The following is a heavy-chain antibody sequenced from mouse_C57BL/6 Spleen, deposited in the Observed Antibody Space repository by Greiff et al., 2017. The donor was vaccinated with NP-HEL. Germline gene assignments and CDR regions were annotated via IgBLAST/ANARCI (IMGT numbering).Heavy chain of an antibody. Sequence: EVKLQESGPGLVKPSQSLSLTCSVTGYSITSGYYWNWIRQFPGNKLEWMGYISYDGSNNYNPSLKNRISITRDTSKNQFFLKLNSVTTEDTATYYCARDFRRYFDVWGTGTTVTVSS. J-gene: IGHJ1*03. V-gene: IGHV3-6*01. CDR2: ISYDGSN. CDR3: ARDFRRYFDV. CDR1: GYSITSGYY.